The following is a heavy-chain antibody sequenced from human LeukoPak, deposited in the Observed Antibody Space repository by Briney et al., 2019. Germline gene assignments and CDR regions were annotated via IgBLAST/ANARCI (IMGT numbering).Heavy chain of an antibody. CDR2: ISAYTDNT. D-gene: IGHD4-17*01. CDR1: GYSFTSSG. CDR3: ARTLWTTVTNFDY. J-gene: IGHJ4*02. V-gene: IGHV1-18*01. Sequence: ASVKVSCKASGYSFTSSGISWVRQAPGQGLEWMGWISAYTDNTNYAQNLQGRVTMTTDRSTSTAYLELRSLGSDDTAVYFCARTLWTTVTNFDYWGQGTLVTVSS.